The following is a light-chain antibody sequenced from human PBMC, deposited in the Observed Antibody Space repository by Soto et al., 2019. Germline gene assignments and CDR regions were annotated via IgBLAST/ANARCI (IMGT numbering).Light chain of an antibody. Sequence: EIVLTQSQATRSLSPGERATLSCRASQSVSSYLAWYQQKPGQAPRLLIYGGSSRATGIPVRFSGSGSETDFTLTITRLEPEDFAMYYCQHYSSSRTFGQGTKVDIK. CDR1: QSVSSY. CDR2: GGS. CDR3: QHYSSSRT. V-gene: IGKV3-20*01. J-gene: IGKJ1*01.